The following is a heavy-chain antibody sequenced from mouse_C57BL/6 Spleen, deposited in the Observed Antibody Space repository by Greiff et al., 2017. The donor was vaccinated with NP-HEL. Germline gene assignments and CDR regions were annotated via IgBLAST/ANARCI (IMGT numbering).Heavy chain of an antibody. CDR2: ISYSGST. CDR1: GYSITSDY. J-gene: IGHJ1*03. CDR3: ARYYYGSSPSYWYFDV. D-gene: IGHD1-1*01. Sequence: VQLQQSGPGLVKPSQTLSLSCSVTGYSITSDYWNWIRQSPGNKLEYIGYISYSGSTYYNLSPKSRISITPDTSKNKYYLQLNSVNTEDTATKYCARYYYGSSPSYWYFDVWGTGTTVTVSS. V-gene: IGHV3-8*01.